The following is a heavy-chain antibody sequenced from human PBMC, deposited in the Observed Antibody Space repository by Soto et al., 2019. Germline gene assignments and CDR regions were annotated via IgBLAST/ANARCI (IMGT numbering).Heavy chain of an antibody. CDR1: GFSLTSSDIG. J-gene: IGHJ3*01. Sequence: QITLKESGPTLVKPTQTLTLTCTFSGFSLTSSDIGVGCIRLPPGKDLEWLTLIYWDDDIRYNPSLKSRLAIPKDTSKNQVVLTMTNMDPLDTATYYCARCLPSYNAFDFWGHGTMVTVSS. CDR2: IYWDDDI. D-gene: IGHD3-10*01. V-gene: IGHV2-5*02. CDR3: ARCLPSYNAFDF.